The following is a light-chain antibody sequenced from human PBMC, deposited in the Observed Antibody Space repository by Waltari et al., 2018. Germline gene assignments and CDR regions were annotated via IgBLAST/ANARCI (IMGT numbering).Light chain of an antibody. CDR1: QGLSGW. Sequence: DIQMTQSPSSVSASVGDRRTIPRRARQGLSGWFAWHQHKPGKAPKLLIYAASSLQSGVPSRFSGSGSGTDFTLTISSLQPEDFATYYCQQANSFPFTFGPGTKVDIK. CDR2: AAS. V-gene: IGKV1-12*01. J-gene: IGKJ3*01. CDR3: QQANSFPFT.